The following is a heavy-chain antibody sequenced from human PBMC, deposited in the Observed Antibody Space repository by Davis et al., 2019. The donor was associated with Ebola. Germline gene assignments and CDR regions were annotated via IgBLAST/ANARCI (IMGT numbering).Heavy chain of an antibody. Sequence: GESLKISCAASGFTFSGSAMHWVRQASGKGLEWVGRIRSKANSYATAYAASVKGRFTISRDNAKNSLYLQMNSLRAEDTAVYYCARTVDTAMVGSYYFDYWGQGTLVTVSS. D-gene: IGHD5-18*01. CDR1: GFTFSGSA. V-gene: IGHV3-73*01. CDR3: ARTVDTAMVGSYYFDY. J-gene: IGHJ4*02. CDR2: IRSKANSYAT.